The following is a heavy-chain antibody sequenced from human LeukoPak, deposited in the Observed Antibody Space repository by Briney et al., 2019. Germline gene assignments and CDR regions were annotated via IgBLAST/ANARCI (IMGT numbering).Heavy chain of an antibody. D-gene: IGHD4-11*01. J-gene: IGHJ4*02. CDR3: AKDPFYSNYGEDFDY. V-gene: IGHV3-33*06. Sequence: GGSLRLSCAASGFTFSNYGMHWVRQAPGKGLEGVAIIWYDGSNKYYADSVKGRFTISRDNSNNTLYLQMNSLRAEDTAVYYCAKDPFYSNYGEDFDYWGQGTLVTVSS. CDR2: IWYDGSNK. CDR1: GFTFSNYG.